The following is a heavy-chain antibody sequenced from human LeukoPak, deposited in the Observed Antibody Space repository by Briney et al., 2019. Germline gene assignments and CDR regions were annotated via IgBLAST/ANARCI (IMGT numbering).Heavy chain of an antibody. Sequence: ASVKFSCKASGYTFTSYAMHWVRQAPGQRLEWMGWISAYNGNTNYAQKLQGRVTMTTDTSTSTAYMELRSLRSDDTAVYYCARADIVGATTRYFDYWGQGTLVTVSS. CDR2: ISAYNGNT. D-gene: IGHD1-26*01. CDR3: ARADIVGATTRYFDY. J-gene: IGHJ4*02. V-gene: IGHV1-18*01. CDR1: GYTFTSYA.